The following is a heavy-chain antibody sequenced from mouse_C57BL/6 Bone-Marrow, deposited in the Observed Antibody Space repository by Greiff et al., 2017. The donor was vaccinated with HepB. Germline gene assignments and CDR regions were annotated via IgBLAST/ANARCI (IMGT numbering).Heavy chain of an antibody. CDR1: GFSLSTFGMG. CDR2: IWWEDDK. Sequence: QVTLKESGPGILQPSQTLSLTCSFSGFSLSTFGMGVGWIRQPSGKGLEWLAHIWWEDDKYYNPALKSRLTISKDTSKNQVFLKIANVDTADTATYYCARMSGFITTVVATDYWGQGTTLTVSS. J-gene: IGHJ2*01. CDR3: ARMSGFITTVVATDY. V-gene: IGHV8-8*01. D-gene: IGHD1-1*01.